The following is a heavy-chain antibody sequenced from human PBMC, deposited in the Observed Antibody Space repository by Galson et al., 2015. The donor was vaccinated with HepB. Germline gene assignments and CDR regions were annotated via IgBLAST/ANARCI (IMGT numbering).Heavy chain of an antibody. CDR3: ARGPYGSGSSPLDY. D-gene: IGHD3-10*01. Sequence: SVKVSCKASGYTFTSYDINWVRQATGQGLEWMGWMNPNSGNTGYAQKFQGRVTMTRNTSISTAYMELSSLRSEDTAVYYCARGPYGSGSSPLDYWGQGTLVTVSS. V-gene: IGHV1-8*01. CDR1: GYTFTSYD. CDR2: MNPNSGNT. J-gene: IGHJ4*02.